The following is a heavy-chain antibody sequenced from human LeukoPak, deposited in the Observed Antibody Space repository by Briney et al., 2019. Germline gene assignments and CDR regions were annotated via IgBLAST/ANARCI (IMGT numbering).Heavy chain of an antibody. D-gene: IGHD3-9*01. Sequence: RASVKVSCKASGYTFTSYGISWVRQAPGQGLEWMGWISAYNGNTNYAQKLQGRVTMTTDTSTSTAYMELRSLRSDDTAVYYCARGAKVVTIFKFRPKYNWFDPWGQGTLVTVSS. J-gene: IGHJ5*02. CDR1: GYTFTSYG. CDR3: ARGAKVVTIFKFRPKYNWFDP. CDR2: ISAYNGNT. V-gene: IGHV1-18*01.